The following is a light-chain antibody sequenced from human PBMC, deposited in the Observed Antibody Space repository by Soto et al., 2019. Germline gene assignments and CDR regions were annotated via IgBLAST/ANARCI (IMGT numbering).Light chain of an antibody. CDR2: GDT. CDR1: SSNIGAGYD. CDR3: QSYANSLSGPV. V-gene: IGLV1-40*01. J-gene: IGLJ1*01. Sequence: QSVLTQPPSVSGAPGQRVTISCTGSSSNIGAGYDAHWYQQLPGKVPKLLIYGDTNRPSGVPDRFSGSKSGTSASLAISGLQPEDEADYYCQSYANSLSGPVFGPGTKLTVL.